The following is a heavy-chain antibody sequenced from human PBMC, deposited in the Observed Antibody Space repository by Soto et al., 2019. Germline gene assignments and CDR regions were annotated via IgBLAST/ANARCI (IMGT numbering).Heavy chain of an antibody. J-gene: IGHJ5*02. D-gene: IGHD2-2*01. CDR3: ASEGKICSSTSCFNWFDP. V-gene: IGHV3-21*01. Sequence: GGSLRLSCAASGFTFSSYSMNWVRQAPGKGLEWVSSISSSSYIYYADSVKGRFTISRDNAKNSLYLQMNSLRAEDTAVYYCASEGKICSSTSCFNWFDPWGQGTLVTVSS. CDR1: GFTFSSYS. CDR2: ISSSSYI.